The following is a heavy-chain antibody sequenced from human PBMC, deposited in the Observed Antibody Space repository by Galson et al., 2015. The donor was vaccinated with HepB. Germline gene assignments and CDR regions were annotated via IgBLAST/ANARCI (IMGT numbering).Heavy chain of an antibody. V-gene: IGHV3-48*02. D-gene: IGHD6-13*01. J-gene: IGHJ4*02. CDR1: GITFSRYS. CDR3: VEGSSWSWFAY. CDR2: ISPDSTTR. Sequence: SLRLSCAASGITFSRYSMNWVRQAPGRGLEWVSYISPDSTTRYYADSVKGRFTISRDNAKNSLSLQMNSLRDEDTAIYYCVEGSSWSWFAYWGQGTLVTVSS.